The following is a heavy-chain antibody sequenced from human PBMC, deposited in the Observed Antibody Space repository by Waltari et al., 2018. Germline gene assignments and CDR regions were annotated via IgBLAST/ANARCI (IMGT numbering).Heavy chain of an antibody. CDR3: ASGWSSTRNWFDP. V-gene: IGHV1-69*01. D-gene: IGHD6-13*01. CDR1: GGTFSSYA. J-gene: IGHJ5*02. Sequence: QVQLVQSGAEVKKPGSSVMVSCKASGGTFSSYAISWVRLAPGQGLEWMGGIIPIFGKENYARKVQGRVTITAEESTSKAYMELRSLGAEDAAVYYCASGWSSTRNWFDPWGQGTLVIVSS. CDR2: IIPIFGKE.